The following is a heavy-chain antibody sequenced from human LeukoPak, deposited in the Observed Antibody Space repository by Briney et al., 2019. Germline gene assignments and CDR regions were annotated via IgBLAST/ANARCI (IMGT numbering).Heavy chain of an antibody. Sequence: SETLSLTCAVYGGSFSGYYWSWIRQPPGKGLEWIGEINHSGSTYYNPSLKSRVTISVDTSKNQFSLKLSSVTAADTAVYYCARGGSDTMVRGVRYYFDYWGQGTLVTVSS. CDR3: ARGGSDTMVRGVRYYFDY. CDR1: GGSFSGYY. V-gene: IGHV4-34*09. CDR2: INHSGST. D-gene: IGHD3-10*01. J-gene: IGHJ4*02.